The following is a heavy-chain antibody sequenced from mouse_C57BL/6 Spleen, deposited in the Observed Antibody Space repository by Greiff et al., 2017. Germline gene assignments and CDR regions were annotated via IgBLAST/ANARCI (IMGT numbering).Heavy chain of an antibody. CDR3: ARNCLYAMDY. Sequence: EVKLMESGGGLVTPGGSLKLSCAASGFTFSDYGMHWVRQAPEKGVEWVGYISSGSSTNYYADTVKGRFTISRDNAKNTLFRQMTSLRSEDTAMYYCARNCLYAMDYWGQGPSVTVSS. CDR2: ISSGSSTN. CDR1: GFTFSDYG. V-gene: IGHV5-17*01. J-gene: IGHJ4*01.